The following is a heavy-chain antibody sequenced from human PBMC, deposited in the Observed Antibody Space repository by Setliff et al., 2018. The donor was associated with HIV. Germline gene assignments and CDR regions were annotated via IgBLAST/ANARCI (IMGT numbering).Heavy chain of an antibody. J-gene: IGHJ4*02. Sequence: SETLSLTCAVSGYSISSGYYWGWIRQPPGKGLEWIGSIYHSGSTWSIYQSGSTYYNPSLKSRVTISLDTSKNQFSLKLSSVTAADTAVYYCARDVFVDTPMVLGYWGQGTPVTVS. V-gene: IGHV4-38-2*02. D-gene: IGHD5-18*01. CDR2: IYQSGST. CDR1: GYSISSGYY. CDR3: ARDVFVDTPMVLGY.